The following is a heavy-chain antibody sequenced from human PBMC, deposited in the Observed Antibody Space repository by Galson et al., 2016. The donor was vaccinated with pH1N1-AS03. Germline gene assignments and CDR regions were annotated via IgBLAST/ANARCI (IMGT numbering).Heavy chain of an antibody. CDR1: GYDFINYW. CDR2: IDPHDSDA. D-gene: IGHD2-21*01. Sequence: QSGAEVKKPGESLKISCKASGYDFINYWIGWVRQMPEKGLEWMGVIDPHDSDARYSSSFQGQVTISADKSITTAHLQWGSLKASDTGMYFCARHRQSETYSEPFDIWGQGTMVTVSS. J-gene: IGHJ3*02. V-gene: IGHV5-51*01. CDR3: ARHRQSETYSEPFDI.